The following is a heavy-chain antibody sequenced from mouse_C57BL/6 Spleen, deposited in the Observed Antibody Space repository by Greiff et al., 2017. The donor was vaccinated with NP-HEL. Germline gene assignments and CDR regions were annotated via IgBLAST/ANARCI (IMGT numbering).Heavy chain of an antibody. D-gene: IGHD2-4*01. CDR3: AKNGRGFYDYDGNYFDY. J-gene: IGHJ2*01. Sequence: QVQLKESGPGLVQPSQSLSITCTVSGFSLTSYGVHWVRQSPGKGLEWLGVIWRGGSTDYNAAFMSRLSITKDNSKSQVFFKMNSLQADDTAIYYCAKNGRGFYDYDGNYFDYWGQGTTLTVSS. CDR1: GFSLTSYG. V-gene: IGHV2-5*01. CDR2: IWRGGST.